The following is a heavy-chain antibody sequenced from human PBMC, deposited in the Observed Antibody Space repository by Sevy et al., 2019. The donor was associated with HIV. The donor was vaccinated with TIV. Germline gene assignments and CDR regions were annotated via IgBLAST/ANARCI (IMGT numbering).Heavy chain of an antibody. Sequence: VGSLRLSCAASGFTFSTYAMNWVRQAPGKGLEWVSSISTNGRSAYYTDSVEGRFTISRDNSKNTLYLQMNSLRADDTAVYYCAKGYCSGGSCPRDYYYYGMDVWGQGTTVTVSS. J-gene: IGHJ6*02. CDR2: ISTNGRSA. CDR3: AKGYCSGGSCPRDYYYYGMDV. CDR1: GFTFSTYA. V-gene: IGHV3-23*01. D-gene: IGHD2-15*01.